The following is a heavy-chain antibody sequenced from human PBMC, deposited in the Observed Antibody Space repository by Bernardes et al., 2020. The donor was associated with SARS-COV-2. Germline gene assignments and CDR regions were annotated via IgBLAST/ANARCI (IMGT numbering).Heavy chain of an antibody. Sequence: GGSLRLSCAASGFTFRNYAMSWVHQAPGKGLEWVSAIGGSGGNTYYTDSVKGRFTISRDNSKNTLYLQMNSLRAEDTAVYYCGKKGYYDFWSGSDYWGQGTLVTVSS. CDR1: GFTFRNYA. V-gene: IGHV3-23*01. CDR3: GKKGYYDFWSGSDY. CDR2: IGGSGGNT. J-gene: IGHJ4*02. D-gene: IGHD3-3*01.